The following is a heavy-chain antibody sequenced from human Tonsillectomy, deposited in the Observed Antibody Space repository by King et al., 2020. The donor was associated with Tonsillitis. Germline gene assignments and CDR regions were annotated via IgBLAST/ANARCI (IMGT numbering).Heavy chain of an antibody. V-gene: IGHV4-39*01. J-gene: IGHJ4*02. CDR1: DGSIGSSDQY. CDR2: MYSSGTI. CDR3: AGYVSGSFAS. Sequence: LQLQESGPGVVKPSETLSLTCTVSDGSIGSSDQYWAWIRQPPGKGLEWIGNMYSSGTIFYHPSLKSRITSSGGTSAHRFSLRLSSVTAADTAVYFCAGYVSGSFASWGQGAPVTASA. D-gene: IGHD6-19*01.